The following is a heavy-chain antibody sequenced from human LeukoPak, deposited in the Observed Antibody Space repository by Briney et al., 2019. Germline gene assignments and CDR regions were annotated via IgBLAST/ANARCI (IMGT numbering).Heavy chain of an antibody. CDR1: GFNFSSYG. CDR2: LWYDGSNK. Sequence: PGGSLRLSCAASGFNFSSYGMYWVRQAPGKGLEWVAVLWYDGSNKYYADSVKGRFSISRDNSKNMLFLEMNSLRGEDTGVYYCARDRSYYYYYGMAVWGQGTTVTVSS. J-gene: IGHJ6*02. V-gene: IGHV3-33*07. CDR3: ARDRSYYYYYGMAV.